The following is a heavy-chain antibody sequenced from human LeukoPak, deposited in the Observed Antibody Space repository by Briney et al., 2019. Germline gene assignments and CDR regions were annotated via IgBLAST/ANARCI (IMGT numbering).Heavy chain of an antibody. J-gene: IGHJ4*02. CDR2: IYYSGST. CDR1: GGSISSSSYY. V-gene: IGHV4-39*07. CDR3: ARDGLLGSTPFDY. D-gene: IGHD2-2*01. Sequence: SETLSLTCTVSGGSISSSSYYWGWIRQPPGKGLEWIGSIYYSGSTYYNPSLKSRVTISVDTSKNQFSLKLSSVTAADTAVYYCARDGLLGSTPFDYWGRGTLVTVSS.